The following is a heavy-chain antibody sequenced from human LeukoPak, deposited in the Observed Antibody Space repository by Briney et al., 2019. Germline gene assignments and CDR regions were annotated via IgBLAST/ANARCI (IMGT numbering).Heavy chain of an antibody. CDR1: GGTFSSYA. Sequence: ASVKVSCKASGGTFSSYAISWVRQAPGQGLEWMGWMNPNSGNTGYAQKFQGRVTMTRNTSISTAYMELSSLRSEDTAVYYCATLGGSKSHWGQGTLVTVSS. D-gene: IGHD2-15*01. CDR3: ATLGGSKSH. J-gene: IGHJ4*02. CDR2: MNPNSGNT. V-gene: IGHV1-8*02.